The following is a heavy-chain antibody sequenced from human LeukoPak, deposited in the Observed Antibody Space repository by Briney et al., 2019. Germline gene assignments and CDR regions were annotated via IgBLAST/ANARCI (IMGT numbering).Heavy chain of an antibody. CDR1: GFNFRSNV. J-gene: IGHJ4*02. V-gene: IGHV3-23*01. CDR2: ISASGDDT. Sequence: GGSLRLSCAASGFNFRSNVMSWVRQAPGKGLQWVSSISASGDDTPHADAVKGRFTISRDNSKNTLYLRMNSLRAEDTAIYYCARPNGYNNYYFHYWGQGTLVTVSS. CDR3: ARPNGYNNYYFHY. D-gene: IGHD5-24*01.